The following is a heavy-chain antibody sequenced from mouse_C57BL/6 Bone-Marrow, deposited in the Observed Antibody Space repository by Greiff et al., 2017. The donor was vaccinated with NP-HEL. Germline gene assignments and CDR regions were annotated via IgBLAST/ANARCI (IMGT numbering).Heavy chain of an antibody. V-gene: IGHV5-4*01. Sequence: DVQLQESGGGLVKPGGSLKLSCAASGFTFSSYAMSWVRQTPEKRLEWVATISDGGSYTYYPDNVKGRFTISRDNAKNNLYLQMSHLKSEDTAMYYCARDRGIYGKGPWFAYWGQGTLVTVSA. CDR2: ISDGGSYT. J-gene: IGHJ3*01. CDR3: ARDRGIYGKGPWFAY. CDR1: GFTFSSYA. D-gene: IGHD2-1*01.